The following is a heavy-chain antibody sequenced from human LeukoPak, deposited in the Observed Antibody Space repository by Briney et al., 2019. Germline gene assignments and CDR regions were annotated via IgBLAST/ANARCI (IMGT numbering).Heavy chain of an antibody. CDR1: GFTFDDYA. D-gene: IGHD6-13*01. CDR2: ISSSSYI. CDR3: ARDSYSSSPPSMDV. Sequence: GSLRLSCAASGFTFDDYAMHWVRQAPGEGLEWVSSISSSSYIYYADSVKGRFTISRDNAKNSLYLQMNSLRAEDTAVYYCARDSYSSSPPSMDVWGKGTTVTISS. J-gene: IGHJ6*03. V-gene: IGHV3-69-1*01.